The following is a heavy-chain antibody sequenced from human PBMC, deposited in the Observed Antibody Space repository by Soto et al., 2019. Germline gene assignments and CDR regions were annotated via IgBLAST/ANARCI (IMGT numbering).Heavy chain of an antibody. J-gene: IGHJ6*02. V-gene: IGHV5-51*01. D-gene: IGHD2-15*01. CDR2: IYPGDSDT. CDR3: ARHLVVRDYYYYGMDV. CDR1: GYSFTSYW. Sequence: PGESLKISCKGSGYSFTSYWIGWVRQMPGKGLEWMGIIYPGDSDTRYSPSFQGQVTTSADKSISTAYLQWSSLKASDTAMYYCARHLVVRDYYYYGMDVWGQGTTVTVSS.